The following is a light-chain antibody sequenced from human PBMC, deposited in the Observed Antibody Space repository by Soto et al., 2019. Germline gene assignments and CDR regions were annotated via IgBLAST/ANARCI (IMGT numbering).Light chain of an antibody. CDR3: QKYNHWPPSYT. CDR2: GAS. J-gene: IGKJ2*01. V-gene: IGKV3-15*01. CDR1: QSVSSN. Sequence: EIVMTQSPATLSVSPGERATLSCRASQSVSSNLAWYQQKPGQAPRLLIYGASTRATGIPARFSGSGSGTEFTITISSLQSEDFAVYYCQKYNHWPPSYTFGQGTKLEIK.